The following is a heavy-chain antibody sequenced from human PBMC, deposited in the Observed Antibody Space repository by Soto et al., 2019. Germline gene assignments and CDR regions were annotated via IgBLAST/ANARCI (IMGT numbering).Heavy chain of an antibody. V-gene: IGHV3-30*02. CDR3: PNILTGQTDY. D-gene: IGHD1-20*01. Sequence: QVQVVESGGGVVQPGGSLRLSCAASGFTFSSYGMHWVRQAPGKGLEWVAVIRYDGSKKYYGDSVKGRFIIFRDNSKNTVDLQMNSLRAEDTAVYHWPNILTGQTDYWGQGAPVTVSS. CDR1: GFTFSSYG. CDR2: IRYDGSKK. J-gene: IGHJ4*02.